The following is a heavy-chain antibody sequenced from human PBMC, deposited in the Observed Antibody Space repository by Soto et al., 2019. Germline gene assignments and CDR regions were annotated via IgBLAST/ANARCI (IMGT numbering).Heavy chain of an antibody. J-gene: IGHJ3*02. D-gene: IGHD3-16*02. CDR2: ISASNGNT. CDR1: GYTFTSYG. V-gene: IGHV1-18*01. CDR3: ARDTGITSGGGIVMKAFDI. Sequence: QVQLVQSGAEVKKPGASVKVSCKSSGYTFTSYGITWVRQAPGQGLEWMGWISASNGNTNYAQKFQGRVTKTTDTSTSTSYMEMSSLTSDDTAVYYCARDTGITSGGGIVMKAFDIWGQGSMVTVSS.